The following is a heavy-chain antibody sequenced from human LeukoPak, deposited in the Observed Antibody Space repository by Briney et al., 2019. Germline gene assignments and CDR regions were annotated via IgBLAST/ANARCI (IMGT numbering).Heavy chain of an antibody. V-gene: IGHV3-74*01. CDR3: ARGGAYHAFDI. CDR1: GFVFRSYW. CDR2: INNDGTGT. J-gene: IGHJ3*02. Sequence: GGSLRLSCAASGFVFRSYWMYWVRQAPGKGLVYVSRINNDGTGTTFADSVKGRFTISRGNTKNTMYLQMNSLRAEDTAVYYCARGGAYHAFDIWGQGTMVTVSS. D-gene: IGHD2-15*01.